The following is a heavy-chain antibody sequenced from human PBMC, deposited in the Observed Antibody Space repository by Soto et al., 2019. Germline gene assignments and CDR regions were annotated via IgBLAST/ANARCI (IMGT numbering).Heavy chain of an antibody. CDR2: VDPSRGSA. V-gene: IGHV1-46*01. J-gene: IGHJ3*01. D-gene: IGHD1-7*01. CDR1: GYTFINYF. CDR3: ARPLLGNTVDL. Sequence: QAQLLQSGAEVKKPGASVKVSCKASGYTFINYFIHWVRQAPGQRLEWIGIVDPSRGSADYAQKFHGRVTMNTDVSTRTGFMDMSSLRSEDKAVYYCARPLLGNTVDLWGQGTTVIVSS.